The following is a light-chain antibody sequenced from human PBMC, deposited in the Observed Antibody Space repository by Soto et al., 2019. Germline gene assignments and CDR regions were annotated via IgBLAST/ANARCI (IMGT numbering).Light chain of an antibody. V-gene: IGLV2-14*03. J-gene: IGLJ2*01. Sequence: QSALAQPASVSGSPGQSIAISCTGTSSDVGGYNYVSWYQHHPGKAPKLMIYDVSSRPSGVSDRFSGSKSGNTASLTISGLQAEDEADYYCTSYTSSSTVIFGGGTQLTVL. CDR1: SSDVGGYNY. CDR2: DVS. CDR3: TSYTSSSTVI.